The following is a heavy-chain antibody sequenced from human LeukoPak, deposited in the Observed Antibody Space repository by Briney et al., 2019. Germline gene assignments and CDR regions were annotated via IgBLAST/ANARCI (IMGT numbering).Heavy chain of an antibody. CDR1: GFTFRSFW. CDR3: AREILSPIIAATYYYYGMDV. Sequence: GGSLRLSCAASGFTFRSFWMHWVRQAPGKGLVWVSRINSDGSSTSYADSVKGRFTISRDNAKNSLYLQMNSLRAEDTAVYYCAREILSPIIAATYYYYGMDVWGQGTTVTVSS. D-gene: IGHD6-13*01. V-gene: IGHV3-74*01. J-gene: IGHJ6*02. CDR2: INSDGSST.